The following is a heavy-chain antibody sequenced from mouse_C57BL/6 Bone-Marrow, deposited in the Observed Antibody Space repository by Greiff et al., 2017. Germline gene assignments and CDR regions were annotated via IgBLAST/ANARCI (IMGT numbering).Heavy chain of an antibody. Sequence: QVQLQQPGAELVMPGASVKLSCKASGYTFTSYWMHWVKQRPGQGLEWIGEIDPSDSYTNYNQKFKGKSTLTVDKSSSTAYMQLSSLTSEDSAVYYCARPIYDGDPWYFDVWGTGTTVTVSS. D-gene: IGHD2-3*01. CDR1: GYTFTSYW. V-gene: IGHV1-69*01. CDR2: IDPSDSYT. J-gene: IGHJ1*03. CDR3: ARPIYDGDPWYFDV.